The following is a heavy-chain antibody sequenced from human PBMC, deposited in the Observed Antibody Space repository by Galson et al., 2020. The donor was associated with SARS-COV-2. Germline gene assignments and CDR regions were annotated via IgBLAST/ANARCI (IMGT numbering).Heavy chain of an antibody. CDR1: GYSITVDYF. Sequence: SQTLSLPCTVSGYSITVDYFWGWIRQPPGKGLEWIGSLYQTGSTHYNPSLKSRPTISVDTSKNQFSLKLSSVTAADTAVYYCARALTPPGYCRSTSCSVGYIYDYWGQGTLVTVSS. J-gene: IGHJ4*02. V-gene: IGHV4-38-2*02. CDR2: LYQTGST. D-gene: IGHD2-2*01. CDR3: ARALTPPGYCRSTSCSVGYIYDY.